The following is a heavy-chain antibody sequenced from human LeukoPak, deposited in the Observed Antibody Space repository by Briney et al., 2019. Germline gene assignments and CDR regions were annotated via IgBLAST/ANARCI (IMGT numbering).Heavy chain of an antibody. V-gene: IGHV4-59*08. J-gene: IGHJ4*02. CDR3: ARLQWLGPYFDY. CDR1: GGSISSYY. Sequence: ETLSLTCTVSGGSISSYYWSWIRQPPGKGLEWIGYIYYSGSTNYNPSLKSRVTISVDTSKNQFSLKLSSVTAADTAVYYCARLQWLGPYFDYWGQGTLVTVSS. CDR2: IYYSGST. D-gene: IGHD6-19*01.